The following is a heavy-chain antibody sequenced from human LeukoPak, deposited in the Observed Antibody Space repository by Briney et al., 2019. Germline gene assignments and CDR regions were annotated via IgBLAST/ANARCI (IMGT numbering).Heavy chain of an antibody. CDR2: ISTSGDNT. V-gene: IGHV3-23*01. J-gene: IGHJ4*02. Sequence: GGSLRLSCAASGFTFSNYAMSWVREAPGKGLEWVSTISTSGDNTYFADSVKGRFTISRDISKNTLYLQMNSLRVEDTAVYYCAKNRGYCSGGSCYGDYWGQGTLVTVSS. D-gene: IGHD2-15*01. CDR3: AKNRGYCSGGSCYGDY. CDR1: GFTFSNYA.